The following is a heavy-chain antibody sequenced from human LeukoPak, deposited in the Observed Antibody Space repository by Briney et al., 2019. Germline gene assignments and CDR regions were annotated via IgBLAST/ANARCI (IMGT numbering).Heavy chain of an antibody. J-gene: IGHJ3*02. CDR2: ISGSGGST. D-gene: IGHD1-26*01. Sequence: AGGSLRLSCAASGFTFSSYAMSWVRQAPGKGLEWVSAISGSGGSTYYADSVKGRFTISRDNSKNTLYLQMNSLRAEDTAVYYCAKGDSGSRYLGDAFDIWGQGTMVTVSS. V-gene: IGHV3-23*01. CDR1: GFTFSSYA. CDR3: AKGDSGSRYLGDAFDI.